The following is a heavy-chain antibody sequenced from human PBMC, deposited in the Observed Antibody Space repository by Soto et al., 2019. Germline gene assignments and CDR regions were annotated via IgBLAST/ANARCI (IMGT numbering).Heavy chain of an antibody. CDR3: AKDSPYFDY. V-gene: IGHV3-30*18. J-gene: IGHJ4*02. CDR2: ISYDGSNK. CDR1: GFTFSTYG. Sequence: SGGSLRLSCAASGFTFSTYGMHWVRQAPGKGLEWVAVISYDGSNKYYADSVKGRFTISRDNSKNTLYLQMNSLRAEDTAVYYCAKDSPYFDYWGQGTLVTVSS.